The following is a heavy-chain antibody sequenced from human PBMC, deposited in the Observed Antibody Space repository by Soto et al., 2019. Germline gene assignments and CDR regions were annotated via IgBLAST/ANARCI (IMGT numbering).Heavy chain of an antibody. Sequence: LRLSCAASGFNFNDYGMHWVRQAPGQGLEWVSSISWNSVSIGYADSVKGRFTISRDNAKNSLYLQMNSLRAEDTALYYCAKDMENGYNPYYYYGMDVWGQGTTVTVSS. D-gene: IGHD3-10*01. CDR2: ISWNSVSI. CDR1: GFNFNDYG. J-gene: IGHJ6*02. CDR3: AKDMENGYNPYYYYGMDV. V-gene: IGHV3-9*01.